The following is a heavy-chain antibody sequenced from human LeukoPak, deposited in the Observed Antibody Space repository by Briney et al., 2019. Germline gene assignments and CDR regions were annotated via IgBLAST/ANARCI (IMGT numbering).Heavy chain of an antibody. V-gene: IGHV4-39*07. Sequence: RPSETLSLTCTVSGGSISSSSYYWGWIRQPPGKGLEWIGSIYYSGSTYYNPSLKSRVTISVDTSKNQFSLKLSSATAADTAVYYCALVVPGAIYYYYYMDVWGKGTTVTVSS. CDR3: ALVVPGAIYYYYYMDV. J-gene: IGHJ6*03. D-gene: IGHD2-2*01. CDR2: IYYSGST. CDR1: GGSISSSSYY.